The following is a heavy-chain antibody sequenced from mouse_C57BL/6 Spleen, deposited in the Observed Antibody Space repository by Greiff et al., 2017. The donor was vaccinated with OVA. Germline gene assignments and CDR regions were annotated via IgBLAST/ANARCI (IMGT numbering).Heavy chain of an antibody. CDR2: IHPNSGST. D-gene: IGHD1-1*01. J-gene: IGHJ2*01. Sequence: VQLQQPGAELVKPGASVKLSCKASGYTFTSYWMHWVKQRPGQGLEWIGMIHPNSGSTNYNEKFKSKATLTVDKSSSTAYMQLSSLTSEDSAVYYCAPTYYYGSVDYFDDWGQGTTLTVSS. V-gene: IGHV1-64*01. CDR3: APTYYYGSVDYFDD. CDR1: GYTFTSYW.